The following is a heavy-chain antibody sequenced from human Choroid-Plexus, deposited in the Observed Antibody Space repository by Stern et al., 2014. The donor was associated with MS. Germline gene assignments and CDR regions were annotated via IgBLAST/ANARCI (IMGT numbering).Heavy chain of an antibody. D-gene: IGHD3-22*01. Sequence: QVQLQESGPGLVKPSQTLSLTCTVSGGSISSGGYYWSWIRQPPGKGLGWIGYIYYSGSTYYNPSLKSRVSISVDTSKNQFSLKLSSVTAADTAVYYCARGPPDYYDSSGYYTYWGQGTLVTVSS. CDR1: GGSISSGGYY. CDR2: IYYSGST. V-gene: IGHV4-31*03. CDR3: ARGPPDYYDSSGYYTY. J-gene: IGHJ4*02.